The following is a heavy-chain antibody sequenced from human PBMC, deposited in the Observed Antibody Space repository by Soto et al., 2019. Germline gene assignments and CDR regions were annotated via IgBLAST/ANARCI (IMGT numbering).Heavy chain of an antibody. V-gene: IGHV4-31*03. J-gene: IGHJ4*02. Sequence: SETLSLTCTVSGGSITTGGSYWSWIRQHPGKGLEWIGNIYHSGNTYYNPSLKNRLTISVDTSKNHFSLMVDSVTAADTAVYYCARARFQVLYGKPYFDSWGQGTLVTVSS. CDR1: GGSITTGGSY. CDR3: ARARFQVLYGKPYFDS. D-gene: IGHD2-2*02. CDR2: IYHSGNT.